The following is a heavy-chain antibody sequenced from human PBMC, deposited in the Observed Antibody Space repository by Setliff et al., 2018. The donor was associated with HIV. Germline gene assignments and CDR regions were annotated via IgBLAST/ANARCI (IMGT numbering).Heavy chain of an antibody. CDR3: ARGTAPRPASVLEFLEWLFPNWFDP. CDR2: IIPIFGSI. D-gene: IGHD3-3*02. CDR1: GGTFSNYA. Sequence: SVKVSCKASGGTFSNYAISWVRQAPGQGLEWMGGIIPIFGSINYAQKFQGRVTITTDESTSTAYMELSSLRSEDTAVYYCARGTAPRPASVLEFLEWLFPNWFDPWGQGTLVTVSS. J-gene: IGHJ5*02. V-gene: IGHV1-69*05.